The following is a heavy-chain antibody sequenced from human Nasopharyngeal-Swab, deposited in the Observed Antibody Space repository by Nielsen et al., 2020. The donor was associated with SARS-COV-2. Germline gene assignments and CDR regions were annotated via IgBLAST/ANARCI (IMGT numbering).Heavy chain of an antibody. D-gene: IGHD1-26*01. CDR3: ARDSGSYPGHFDY. Sequence: ASVKVSCKASGYIFTSYDFSWVRQAPGQGLEWMGWISAYNGNTNYAQKLQGRVTMTTDTSTTAAYMELRSLRSDDTAVYYCARDSGSYPGHFDYWGQGTLVTVSS. CDR1: GYIFTSYD. J-gene: IGHJ4*02. CDR2: ISAYNGNT. V-gene: IGHV1-18*01.